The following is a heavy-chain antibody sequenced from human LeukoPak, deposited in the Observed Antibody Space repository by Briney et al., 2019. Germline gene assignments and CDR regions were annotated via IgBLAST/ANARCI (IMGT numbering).Heavy chain of an antibody. V-gene: IGHV3-23*01. CDR1: GFTFSSYA. CDR3: AKDAVADYYYYGMDV. Sequence: GGSLRLSCAASGFTFSSYAMSWVRQAPGKGLEWVSAISGSGGSTYYADSVKGRFTISRDNAKNSLYLQMNSLRAEDTALYYCAKDAVADYYYYGMDVWGQGTTVTVSS. D-gene: IGHD6-19*01. CDR2: ISGSGGST. J-gene: IGHJ6*02.